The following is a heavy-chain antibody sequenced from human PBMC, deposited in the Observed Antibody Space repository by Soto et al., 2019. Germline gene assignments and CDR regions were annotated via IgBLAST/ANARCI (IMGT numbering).Heavy chain of an antibody. CDR3: ARGRGRVTTYYYYYGMDV. J-gene: IGHJ6*02. CDR1: GGSFSGYY. D-gene: IGHD4-4*01. Sequence: SETLSLTCAVYGGSFSGYYWSWIRQPPGKGLEWIGEINHSGSTNYNPSLKSRVTISVDTSKNQFSLKLSSVTAADTAVYYCARGRGRVTTYYYYYGMDVWGQGTTVTVSS. V-gene: IGHV4-34*01. CDR2: INHSGST.